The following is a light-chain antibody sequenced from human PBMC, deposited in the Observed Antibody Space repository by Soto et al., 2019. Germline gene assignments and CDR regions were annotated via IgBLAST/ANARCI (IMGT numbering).Light chain of an antibody. V-gene: IGKV3-15*01. CDR1: ETVATN. Sequence: VMTQSPATLSVSPGERATLSCWASETVATNLAWYQQKPGQAPRLLISGASTRAAGISDRFRGSGSGTEFTLTISSLRSEDSAIYYCQQYFEWPPLTCGQATKVEI. J-gene: IGKJ1*01. CDR2: GAS. CDR3: QQYFEWPPLT.